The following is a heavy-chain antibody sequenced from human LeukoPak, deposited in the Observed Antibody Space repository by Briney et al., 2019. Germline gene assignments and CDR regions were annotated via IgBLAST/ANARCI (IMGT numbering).Heavy chain of an antibody. V-gene: IGHV4-4*02. CDR2: SYYSGRT. CDR3: ARAPEGYCSGGSCYSGLSAFDI. D-gene: IGHD2-15*01. CDR1: GGSISRSNL. J-gene: IGHJ3*02. Sequence: SGAPSLTCAVSGGSISRSNLWGLVRQPPGEGVEGVGGSYYSGRTNYNPSLKSRVTISVDKSKNQFSLKLSSVTAADTAVYYCARAPEGYCSGGSCYSGLSAFDIWGQGTMVTVSS.